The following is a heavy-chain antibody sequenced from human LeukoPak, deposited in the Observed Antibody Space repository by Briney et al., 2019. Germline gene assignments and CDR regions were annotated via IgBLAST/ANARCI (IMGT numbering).Heavy chain of an antibody. V-gene: IGHV3-64*01. D-gene: IGHD3-10*01. J-gene: IGHJ4*02. CDR2: ISSSGGST. CDR3: ARAPYYYGSGQYYFDY. CDR1: GFTFSSYA. Sequence: GGSLRLSCAASGFTFSSYAMHWVRQAPGKGLEYVSAISSSGGSTYYANSAKGRFTISRDNSKNTLYLQMGSLRAEDMAVYYCARAPYYYGSGQYYFDYWGQGTLVTVSS.